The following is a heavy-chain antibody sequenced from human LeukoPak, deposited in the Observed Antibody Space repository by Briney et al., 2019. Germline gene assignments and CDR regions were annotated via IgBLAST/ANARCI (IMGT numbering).Heavy chain of an antibody. CDR2: ISSSGSTI. CDR1: GFTFGSYE. D-gene: IGHD3-9*01. J-gene: IGHJ4*02. V-gene: IGHV3-48*03. Sequence: GGSLRLSCAASGFTFGSYEMNWVRQAPGEGLEWVSYISSSGSTIYYADSVKGRFTISRDNAKNSLYLQMNSLRAEDTAVYYCARSYDILTGYTSYFDYWGQGTLVTVSS. CDR3: ARSYDILTGYTSYFDY.